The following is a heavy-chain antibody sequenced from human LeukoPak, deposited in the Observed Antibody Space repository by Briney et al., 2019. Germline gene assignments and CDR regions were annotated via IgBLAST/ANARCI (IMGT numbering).Heavy chain of an antibody. CDR2: IYYSGST. D-gene: IGHD6-13*01. CDR1: GGSISSSSYY. CDR3: ARVAAGYYYYYYMDV. V-gene: IGHV4-39*07. Sequence: SETLSLTCTVSGGSISSSSYYWGWIRQPPRKGLEWIGSIYYSGSTYYNPSLKSRVTISVDTSKNQFSLKLSSVTAADTAVYYCARVAAGYYYYYYMDVWGKGTTVTVSS. J-gene: IGHJ6*03.